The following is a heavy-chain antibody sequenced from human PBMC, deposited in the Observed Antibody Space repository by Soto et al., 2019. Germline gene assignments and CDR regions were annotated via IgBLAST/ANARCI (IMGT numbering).Heavy chain of an antibody. Sequence: VASVKVSCKASGYTFTGYYMHWVRQAPGQGLEWMGWINPNSGGTNYAQKFQGWVTMTRDTSISTAYMELSRLRSDDTAVYYCARNTAAGTKGYYYYGMDVCGQGTTVTVSS. V-gene: IGHV1-2*04. D-gene: IGHD6-13*01. J-gene: IGHJ6*02. CDR2: INPNSGGT. CDR1: GYTFTGYY. CDR3: ARNTAAGTKGYYYYGMDV.